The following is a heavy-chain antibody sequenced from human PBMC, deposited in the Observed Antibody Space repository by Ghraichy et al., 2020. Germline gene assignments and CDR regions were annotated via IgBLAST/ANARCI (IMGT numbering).Heavy chain of an antibody. V-gene: IGHV4-38-2*02. J-gene: IGHJ4*02. CDR1: RSSISSGYY. CDR2: IYYTGST. D-gene: IGHD6-19*01. CDR3: VRDRELSVSASSPY. Sequence: SQTLSLTCAVSRSSISSGYYWGWIRQPPGKGLEWVGSIYYTGSTYYNPSLKSRVTVSKDTSKNEFYLTLTSVTAADTAVYFCVRDRELSVSASSPYWDQGTLVSVSS.